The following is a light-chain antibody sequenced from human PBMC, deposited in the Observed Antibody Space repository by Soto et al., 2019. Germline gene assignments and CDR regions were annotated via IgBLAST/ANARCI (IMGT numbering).Light chain of an antibody. CDR1: QSISSY. CDR2: AAS. Sequence: DIQMTQSPSSLSASVGDRVTITCRASQSISSYLNWYQQKPGKAPKFLIYAASTLQSGVPSRFSGSGSGTDFTLTISSLQPEDCATYYCQQSYSSPKTFGQGTKLEIQ. V-gene: IGKV1-39*01. J-gene: IGKJ2*01. CDR3: QQSYSSPKT.